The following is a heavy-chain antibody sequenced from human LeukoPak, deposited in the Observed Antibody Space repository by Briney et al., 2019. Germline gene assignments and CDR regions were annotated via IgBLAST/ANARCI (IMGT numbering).Heavy chain of an antibody. D-gene: IGHD6-19*01. CDR3: ARGQSSGWLRNPFYFDY. Sequence: PSETLSLTCTVSGGSISSSSYYWGWIRQPPGKGLEWIGSIHYSGSAYYNPSLKSRVTISVDTSKNQFSLKLSSVTAADTAVYYCARGQSSGWLRNPFYFDYWGQGTLVTVSS. V-gene: IGHV4-39*01. CDR1: GGSISSSSYY. CDR2: IHYSGSA. J-gene: IGHJ4*02.